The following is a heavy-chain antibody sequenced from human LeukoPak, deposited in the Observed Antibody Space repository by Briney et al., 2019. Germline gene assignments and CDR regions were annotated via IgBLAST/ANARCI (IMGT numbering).Heavy chain of an antibody. Sequence: GGSLRLPCAASGFTFSSYWMSWVRQAPGKGLEWVANIKQDGSEKYYVDSVKGRFTISRDNAKNSLYLQMNSLRAEDTAVYYCARGLRYFDNGETYYFEYWGQGTLVTVSS. CDR2: IKQDGSEK. J-gene: IGHJ4*02. V-gene: IGHV3-7*01. D-gene: IGHD3-9*01. CDR1: GFTFSSYW. CDR3: ARGLRYFDNGETYYFEY.